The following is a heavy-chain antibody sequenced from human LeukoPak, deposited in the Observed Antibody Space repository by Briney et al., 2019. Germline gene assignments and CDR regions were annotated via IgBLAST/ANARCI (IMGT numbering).Heavy chain of an antibody. D-gene: IGHD3-22*01. CDR2: ISGYNGNT. CDR3: ARVSNYDSSSYYY. V-gene: IGHV1-18*01. Sequence: ASVKVSCKASGYTLTTYNINWVRQAPGQGLEWMGWISGYNGNTNYAQKLQGRVTMTTDTSTSTAYMELSMLRSDDTAVYYCARVSNYDSSSYYYWGQGTLVTVSS. J-gene: IGHJ4*02. CDR1: GYTLTTYN.